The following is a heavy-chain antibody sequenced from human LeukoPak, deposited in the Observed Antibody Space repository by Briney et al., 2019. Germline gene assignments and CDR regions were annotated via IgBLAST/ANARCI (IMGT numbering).Heavy chain of an antibody. CDR1: GGSISSYY. V-gene: IGHV4-59*01. CDR2: IYYSGST. Sequence: PSETLSLTCTVSGGSISSYYWSWIRQPPGKGLEWIGYIYYSGSTNYNPSLKSRVTISVDTSKNQFSLKLSSVTAADTAVYYCARDTRYCSGGSCYPLYYFDYWGQGTLVTVSS. CDR3: ARDTRYCSGGSCYPLYYFDY. J-gene: IGHJ4*02. D-gene: IGHD2-15*01.